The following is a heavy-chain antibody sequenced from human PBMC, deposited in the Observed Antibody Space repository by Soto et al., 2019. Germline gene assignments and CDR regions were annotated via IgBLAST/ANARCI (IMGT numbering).Heavy chain of an antibody. CDR1: GFTFRWFG. V-gene: IGHV3-30*18. J-gene: IGHJ6*02. Sequence: GGSLSLSCAGSGFTFRWFGMNWVRQAPGKGLEWVARISNDGSNEYYVDSVKGRFTISRDNSKNTLYLQMNSLRAEDTAVYYCAKGGRGTYYYYYGMDVWGQGTTVTVSS. CDR2: ISNDGSNE. D-gene: IGHD1-1*01. CDR3: AKGGRGTYYYYYGMDV.